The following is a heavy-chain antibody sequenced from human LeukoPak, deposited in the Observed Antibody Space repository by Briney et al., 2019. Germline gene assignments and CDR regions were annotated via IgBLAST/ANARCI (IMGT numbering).Heavy chain of an antibody. CDR3: ARGESEVAGYYYYSYGMDV. Sequence: ASVRVSCKASVYTFTSYDINWGRQATGQGLEWRGWMNPNSGNTGDAHKFQGRVTMSRNTSISAAYMELSTLRSEDTAVYYCARGESEVAGYYYYSYGMDVWGQGTTVTVSS. CDR1: VYTFTSYD. D-gene: IGHD6-19*01. CDR2: MNPNSGNT. V-gene: IGHV1-8*01. J-gene: IGHJ6*02.